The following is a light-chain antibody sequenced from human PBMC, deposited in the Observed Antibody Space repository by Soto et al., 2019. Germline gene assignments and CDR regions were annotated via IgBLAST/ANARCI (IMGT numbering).Light chain of an antibody. J-gene: IGKJ2*01. CDR1: QSVSDN. Sequence: EIVMTQTPVTLSVSPGERATLSCRASQSVSDNLAWFQQKPGQAPRLLIYTVSTRATGTPARFSGSGSWTEFTLTISSLQSEDFAVYYCQQYNNWPLNTFGQGTKLEIK. CDR2: TVS. CDR3: QQYNNWPLNT. V-gene: IGKV3-15*01.